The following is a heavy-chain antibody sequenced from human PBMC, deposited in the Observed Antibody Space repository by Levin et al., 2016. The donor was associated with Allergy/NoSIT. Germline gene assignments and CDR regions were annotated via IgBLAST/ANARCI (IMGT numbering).Heavy chain of an antibody. D-gene: IGHD2-2*01. Sequence: SETLSLTCIVSDDSISSSRFHWGWIRQPPGKGLEWIGNIYYGGTSYYNPSLRGRVTMSIDTSKNQFSLNLSSVTAADTAVYYCARLLSVYCRSASCYHFESWGQGTLVTVSS. CDR3: ARLLSVYCRSASCYHFES. J-gene: IGHJ4*02. CDR2: IYYGGTS. CDR1: DDSISSSRFH. V-gene: IGHV4-39*01.